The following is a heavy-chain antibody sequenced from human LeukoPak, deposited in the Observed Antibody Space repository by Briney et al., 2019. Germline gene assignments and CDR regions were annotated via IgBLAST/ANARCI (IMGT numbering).Heavy chain of an antibody. D-gene: IGHD5-18*01. J-gene: IGHJ4*02. V-gene: IGHV1-69*04. Sequence: GSSVKVSCKASGGTFSSYAISWVRQAPGQGLEWMGRIIPILGIANYAQKFQGRVTITADKSTSTAYMELSSLRSEDTAVYYCARVILTAMAPIFDYWGQGTLVTVSS. CDR1: GGTFSSYA. CDR2: IIPILGIA. CDR3: ARVILTAMAPIFDY.